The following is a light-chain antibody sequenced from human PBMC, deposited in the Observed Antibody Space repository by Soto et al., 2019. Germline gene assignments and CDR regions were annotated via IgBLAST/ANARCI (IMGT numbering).Light chain of an antibody. V-gene: IGLV1-47*01. Sequence: QSVLTQPPSASGTPGQRVTISCSGSSSNIGSHYVYWYQQLPGTAPKVLLYRNNQRPSGVPDRFSGSKSGTSASLAISGLRSEDEADYYCATWDDSPSVLFGGGTKVTVL. CDR2: RNN. CDR1: SSNIGSHY. J-gene: IGLJ2*01. CDR3: ATWDDSPSVL.